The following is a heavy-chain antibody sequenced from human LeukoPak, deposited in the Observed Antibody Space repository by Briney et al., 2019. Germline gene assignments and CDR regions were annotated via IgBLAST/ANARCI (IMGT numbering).Heavy chain of an antibody. D-gene: IGHD3-3*01. CDR3: TKSDWFDP. V-gene: IGHV3-74*01. J-gene: IGHJ5*02. Sequence: GGSLRLSCAASGFIFSGYCMHWVRQAPGKGLAWLSRIKNDGSITNYPDSVKGRFTISRDNAKNTLYLQMNSLRVEDTAVYYCTKSDWFDPWGQGTLVTVSS. CDR1: GFIFSGYC. CDR2: IKNDGSIT.